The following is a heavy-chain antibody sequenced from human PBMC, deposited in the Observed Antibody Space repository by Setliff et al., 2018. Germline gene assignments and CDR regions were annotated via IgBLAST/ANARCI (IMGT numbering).Heavy chain of an antibody. J-gene: IGHJ6*02. V-gene: IGHV4-39*07. CDR2: IYYSGST. CDR1: GGSISSSSYY. D-gene: IGHD6-19*01. Sequence: PSETLSLTCTVSGGSISSSSYYWGWIRQPPGKGLEWIGSIYYSGSTYYNPSLKSRVTISVDTSKNQFSLKLSSVTAADTVVYYCARVNQYSSVWYDYYYGMDVWGQGTTVTVSS. CDR3: ARVNQYSSVWYDYYYGMDV.